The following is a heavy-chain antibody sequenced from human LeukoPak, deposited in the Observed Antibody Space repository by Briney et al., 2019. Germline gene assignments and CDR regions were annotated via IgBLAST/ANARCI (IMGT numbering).Heavy chain of an antibody. CDR2: ISSDGNTK. CDR3: AKENPVGGTNYFDY. D-gene: IGHD1-26*01. Sequence: PGGSLRLSCAASGFTFSNYGMHWVRQAPGKGLEWVAVISSDGNTKYYADSVKGRFTISRDNSKNTLFLQMNSLTVEDTAVYYCAKENPVGGTNYFDYWGQGTLVTVSS. CDR1: GFTFSNYG. V-gene: IGHV3-30*18. J-gene: IGHJ4*02.